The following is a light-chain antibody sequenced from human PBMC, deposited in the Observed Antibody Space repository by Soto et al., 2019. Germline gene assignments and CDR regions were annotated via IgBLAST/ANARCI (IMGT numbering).Light chain of an antibody. J-gene: IGLJ1*01. Sequence: QSALTQPPSASGSPGQSVTISCTGTSSDVGAYNYDSWYQQHPGKAPKLMIYAVDKRPSGVRDRFYGSKSGNTAALTVTGLQAEHEDDYSCSVYAGGNCHYVFGTGTKVTVL. CDR1: SSDVGAYNY. V-gene: IGLV2-8*01. CDR3: SVYAGGNCHYV. CDR2: AVD.